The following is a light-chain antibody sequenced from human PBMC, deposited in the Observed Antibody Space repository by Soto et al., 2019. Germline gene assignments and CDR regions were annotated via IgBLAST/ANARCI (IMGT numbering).Light chain of an antibody. V-gene: IGLV1-40*01. J-gene: IGLJ1*01. CDR2: INI. CDR1: SSNIGAGYD. Sequence: QSALTQPPSVSGAPGQRVTISCTGSSSNIGAGYDVHWYQQLPGTAPKLLIFININRPSGVPDRFSGSKSGTSASLAITGLRAEDAADYYCQSYDSSLSGYVFGTGTKVTVL. CDR3: QSYDSSLSGYV.